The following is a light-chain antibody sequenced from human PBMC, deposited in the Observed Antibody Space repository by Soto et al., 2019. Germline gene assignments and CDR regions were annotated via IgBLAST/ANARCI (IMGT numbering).Light chain of an antibody. V-gene: IGKV1-5*01. CDR1: KNINTW. Sequence: DIQMTQSPSTLSASVGDRVTITCRASKNINTWVAWYQQKPGKAPKLLIYDASSLESGVPSRVSGSGSGTDFTLSISSLQPEDFATYYCHQTYGKHRTFGQGTKVDIK. CDR3: HQTYGKHRT. J-gene: IGKJ1*01. CDR2: DAS.